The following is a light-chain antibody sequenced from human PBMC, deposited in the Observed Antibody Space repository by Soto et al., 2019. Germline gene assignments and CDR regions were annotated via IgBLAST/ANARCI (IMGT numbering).Light chain of an antibody. CDR2: DVS. CDR1: SSDVGVYNY. J-gene: IGLJ1*01. CDR3: SSYTTSNTRQIV. Sequence: QSVLTQPASVSGSPGQSITISCTGTSSDVGVYNYFSWYQHHPGKAPKFMIFDVSNRPSGVSNRFSGSKSGNTASLTISGLQPEDEADYYCSSYTTSNTRQIVFGTGTKVTVL. V-gene: IGLV2-14*03.